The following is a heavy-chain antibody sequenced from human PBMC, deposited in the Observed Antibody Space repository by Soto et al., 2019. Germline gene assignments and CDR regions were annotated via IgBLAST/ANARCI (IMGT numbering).Heavy chain of an antibody. J-gene: IGHJ4*02. D-gene: IGHD3-3*01. CDR1: GGSFSGYY. CDR2: INHSGST. V-gene: IGHV4-34*01. CDR3: ASSHSLTRFGVVAGRLYY. Sequence: QVHLQQWGAGLLRPSETLSLTCAVYGGSFSGYYWSWIRQPPGKGLEWIGEINHSGSTTYNPSLNSRVIISIDTPKSQFSLRLSSVTAADPAVYYCASSHSLTRFGVVAGRLYYWGQGTPVTVSS.